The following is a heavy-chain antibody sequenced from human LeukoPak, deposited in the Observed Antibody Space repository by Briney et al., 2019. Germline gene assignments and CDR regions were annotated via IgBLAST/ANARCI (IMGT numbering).Heavy chain of an antibody. J-gene: IGHJ5*02. D-gene: IGHD3-3*01. V-gene: IGHV4-39*07. CDR2: IYYSGST. CDR3: ARDSHYDFWSGYYRHNWFNP. CDR1: GGSISSSSYY. Sequence: PSETLSLTCTVSGGSISSSSYYWGWIRQPPGKGLEWIGSIYYSGSTYYNPSLKSRVTISVDTSKNQFSLKLSSVTAADTAVYYCARDSHYDFWSGYYRHNWFNPWGQGTLVTVSS.